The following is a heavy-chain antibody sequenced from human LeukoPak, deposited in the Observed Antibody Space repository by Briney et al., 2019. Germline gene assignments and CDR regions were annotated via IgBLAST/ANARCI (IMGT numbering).Heavy chain of an antibody. J-gene: IGHJ3*02. CDR2: ISAYNGNT. CDR3: AVATIMYYYDSSGSDAFDI. Sequence: ASVKVSCKASGYTFTSYGISWVRQAPGQGLEWMGWISAYNGNTNYAQKLQGRVTMTTDTSTSTAYMELRSLRSDDTAVYYCAVATIMYYYDSSGSDAFDIWGQGTMVTVSS. D-gene: IGHD3-22*01. CDR1: GYTFTSYG. V-gene: IGHV1-18*01.